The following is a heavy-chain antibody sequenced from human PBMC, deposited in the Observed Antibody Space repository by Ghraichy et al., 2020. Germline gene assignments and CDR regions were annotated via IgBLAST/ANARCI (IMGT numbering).Heavy chain of an antibody. D-gene: IGHD3-10*01. CDR1: GLTFSSYW. Sequence: GESLNISCAASGLTFSSYWMHWVRQAPGKGLEWVSHIKTDGSTTNYADSVRGRFTISRDNAKNTLYLQMSSLRADDTAVYYCSTSPRADRGNYWGQGTLVTVSS. CDR3: STSPRADRGNY. V-gene: IGHV3-74*01. J-gene: IGHJ4*02. CDR2: IKTDGSTT.